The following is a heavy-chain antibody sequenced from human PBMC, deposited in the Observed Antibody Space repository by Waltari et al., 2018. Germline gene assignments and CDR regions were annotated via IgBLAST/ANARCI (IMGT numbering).Heavy chain of an antibody. V-gene: IGHV3-30*02. Sequence: HLVESGGGVVQPGGSLRLSCAASGFTCRYSGMHWVRQAPGKGLEWVVFIRYDGSNQEYVDSVKGRFSISRDNSRNTVYLQMNSLRVEDTAVYYCAKDRGGGYGGLRPDAFDIWGEGTRVIVSS. CDR2: IRYDGSNQ. CDR1: GFTCRYSG. CDR3: AKDRGGGYGGLRPDAFDI. J-gene: IGHJ3*02. D-gene: IGHD3-10*01.